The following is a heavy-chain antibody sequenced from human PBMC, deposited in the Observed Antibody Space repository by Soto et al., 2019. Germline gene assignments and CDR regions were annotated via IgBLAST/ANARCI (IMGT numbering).Heavy chain of an antibody. CDR3: ARDEGYDFWSGYFGRGWFDP. CDR2: ISRSSSYI. D-gene: IGHD3-3*01. Sequence: GGSLRLSCAASGFTFSTYSMNWVRQAPGKGLEWVSSISRSSSYIYYADSVKGRFTISGDNAKNPVYLQMNSLRVEDTAVYYCARDEGYDFWSGYFGRGWFDPWGQGTLVTVSS. CDR1: GFTFSTYS. V-gene: IGHV3-21*01. J-gene: IGHJ5*02.